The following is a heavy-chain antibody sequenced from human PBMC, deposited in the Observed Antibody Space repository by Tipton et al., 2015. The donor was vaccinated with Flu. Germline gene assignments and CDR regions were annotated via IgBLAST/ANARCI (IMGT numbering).Heavy chain of an antibody. CDR1: GFTFSSYW. CDR2: IKQDGNDK. D-gene: IGHD3-10*01. J-gene: IGHJ5*02. V-gene: IGHV3-7*01. CDR3: ARERGYYGAGNHQDNWFDP. Sequence: QLVQSGGGLVQPGGSLRLSCAASGFTFSSYWMSWVRQAPGKGLEWVANIKQDGNDKYYVDSVKGRFTVSRDNAKNSLYLQMNSLRVEDTAVYYCARERGYYGAGNHQDNWFDPWGQGTLVTVSS.